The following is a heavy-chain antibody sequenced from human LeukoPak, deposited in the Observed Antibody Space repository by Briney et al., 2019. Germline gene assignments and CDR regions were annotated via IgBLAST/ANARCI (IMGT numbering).Heavy chain of an antibody. CDR2: MSGRGDST. V-gene: IGHV3-23*01. D-gene: IGHD3-16*01. Sequence: PGGSLRLSCAASGFTFSSYSMSWVRQAPGKGLEWVSTMSGRGDSTYYADSVKGRFTISRDNSKNTLYLQMNSLRAEDTAVYYCAKGVWGSLPTPYFDYWGQGTLVTVSS. CDR1: GFTFSSYS. CDR3: AKGVWGSLPTPYFDY. J-gene: IGHJ4*02.